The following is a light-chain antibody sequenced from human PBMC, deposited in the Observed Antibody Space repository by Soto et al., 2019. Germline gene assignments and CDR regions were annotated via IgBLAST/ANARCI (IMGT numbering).Light chain of an antibody. CDR1: QTVPSR. J-gene: IGKJ5*01. CDR3: QQYKSWPPIT. Sequence: EIEMTQAPATLSVSPGERVTLSCSPSQTVPSRIAWYQQKPGQAPSLLIYGASTRATGVPDRFSGTGSGTEFTLTISSLKSEDYAVYYCQQYKSWPPITFGQGTRLEI. CDR2: GAS. V-gene: IGKV3-15*01.